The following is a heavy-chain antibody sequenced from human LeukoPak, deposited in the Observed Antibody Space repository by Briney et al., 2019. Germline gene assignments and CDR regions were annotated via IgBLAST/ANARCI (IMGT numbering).Heavy chain of an antibody. CDR2: IGTAGDT. Sequence: PGGSLRLSCAASGFTFSSYDMHWVRQATGKGLEWVSAIGTAGDTYYPGSVKGRFTISRENAKNSLYLQMNSLRAGDTAVYYCARVQRQDNLGYCSGGSCYSDWDFDLWGRGTLVTVSS. V-gene: IGHV3-13*01. CDR1: GFTFSSYD. CDR3: ARVQRQDNLGYCSGGSCYSDWDFDL. D-gene: IGHD2-15*01. J-gene: IGHJ2*01.